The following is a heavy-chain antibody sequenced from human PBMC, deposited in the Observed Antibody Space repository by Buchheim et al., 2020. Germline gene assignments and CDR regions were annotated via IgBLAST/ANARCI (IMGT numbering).Heavy chain of an antibody. CDR2: IYYSGST. J-gene: IGHJ6*02. CDR1: GGSISSYY. Sequence: QVQLQESGPGLVKPSETLSLTCTVSGGSISSYYWSWIRQPPGKGLEWIGYIYYSGSTNYNPSPKSRVTISVDTSKNQFSLKLSSVTAADTAVYYCARGDYYYYGMDVWGQGTT. CDR3: ARGDYYYYGMDV. V-gene: IGHV4-59*01.